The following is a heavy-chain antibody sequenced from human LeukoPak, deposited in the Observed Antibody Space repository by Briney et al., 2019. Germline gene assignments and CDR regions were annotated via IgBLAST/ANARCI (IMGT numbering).Heavy chain of an antibody. CDR1: GGSITSYY. CDR3: ARGREYSGYQN. J-gene: IGHJ4*02. V-gene: IGHV4-59*08. D-gene: IGHD5-12*01. Sequence: SETLSLTCTFSGGSITSYYWSWIRQPPGKGLEWIGYIYYTGSTNYNPSLKSRVTISVDTSKNQFSLKLSSVTAADTAVYYCARGREYSGYQNWGQGTLVTVSS. CDR2: IYYTGST.